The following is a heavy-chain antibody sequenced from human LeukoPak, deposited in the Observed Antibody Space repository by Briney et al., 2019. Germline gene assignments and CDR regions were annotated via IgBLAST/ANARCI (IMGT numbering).Heavy chain of an antibody. Sequence: SETLSLTCTVSSGSISSYYWSWIRQPPGKGLEWIGYIYYSGSTNYNPSLKSRVTISVDTSKNQFSLKLSSVTAADTAVYYCARRAVAGTYYFDYWGQGTLVTVSS. CDR3: ARRAVAGTYYFDY. J-gene: IGHJ4*02. CDR2: IYYSGST. D-gene: IGHD6-19*01. V-gene: IGHV4-59*12. CDR1: SGSISSYY.